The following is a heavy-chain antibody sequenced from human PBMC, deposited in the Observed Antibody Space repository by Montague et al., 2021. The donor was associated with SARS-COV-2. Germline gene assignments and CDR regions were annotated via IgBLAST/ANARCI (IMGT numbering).Heavy chain of an antibody. CDR2: IYYTGST. V-gene: IGHV4-59*01. Sequence: SETLSLTCTVSGGSISRYYWNWIRQSPGKGQEWIGYIYYTGSTSYNPSLKSRVTISVDTSKNQFSLKLSAVTAADTAVYYCARGFDYWGQGTLVTVSS. CDR3: ARGFDY. J-gene: IGHJ4*02. CDR1: GGSISRYY.